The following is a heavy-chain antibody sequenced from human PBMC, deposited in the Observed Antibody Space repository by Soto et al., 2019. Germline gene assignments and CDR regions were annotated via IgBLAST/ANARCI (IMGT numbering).Heavy chain of an antibody. Sequence: PSETLSLTCTVYGGSFSGYYWSWIRQPPGKGLEWIGEINHSGSTNYNPSLKSRVTISVDTSKNQFSLKLSSVTAADTAVYYCARFDILTGYCYFDYWGQGTLVTVPQ. J-gene: IGHJ4*02. CDR1: GGSFSGYY. D-gene: IGHD3-9*01. V-gene: IGHV4-34*01. CDR2: INHSGST. CDR3: ARFDILTGYCYFDY.